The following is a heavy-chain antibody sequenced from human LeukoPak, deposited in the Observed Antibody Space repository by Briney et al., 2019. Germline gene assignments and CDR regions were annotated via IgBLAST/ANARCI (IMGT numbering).Heavy chain of an antibody. Sequence: ASVKVSCKAPGGTFSSYAISWVRQAPGQGLEWMGGIIPIFGTANYAQKFQGRVTITADESTSTAYMELSSLTSEDTAVYYCARDRNPGGFDPWGQGTLVTVSS. J-gene: IGHJ5*02. CDR3: ARDRNPGGFDP. CDR2: IIPIFGTA. V-gene: IGHV1-69*13. CDR1: GGTFSSYA.